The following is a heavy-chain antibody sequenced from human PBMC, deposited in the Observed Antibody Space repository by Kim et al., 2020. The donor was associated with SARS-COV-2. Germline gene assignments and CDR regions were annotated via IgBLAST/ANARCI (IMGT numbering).Heavy chain of an antibody. Sequence: SETLSLTCAVYGGSFSGYYWSWIRQPPGKGLEWIGEIWHSGTTNYNPSLKSRVTISLDTSKNQFSLNLSSVTAADTAVYFCARSLYHTASSSWVRFDPWG. CDR1: GGSFSGYY. J-gene: IGHJ5*02. V-gene: IGHV4-34*01. CDR2: IWHSGTT. CDR3: ARSLYHTASSSWVRFDP. D-gene: IGHD6-13*01.